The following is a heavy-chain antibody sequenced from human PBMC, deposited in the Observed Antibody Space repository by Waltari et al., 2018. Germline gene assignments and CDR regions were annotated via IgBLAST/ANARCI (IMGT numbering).Heavy chain of an antibody. Sequence: EVQLVESGGGLVKPGGSLRLSCAASGFTFSSYNMNWVRQAPGKGLEWVSSISSSSSYMYYADSVKGRFTISRDNAKNSRYLQMNILRAEETAVYYCARDISSGYSTFDYWGQGTLVTVSS. J-gene: IGHJ4*02. CDR1: GFTFSSYN. CDR2: ISSSSSYM. CDR3: ARDISSGYSTFDY. D-gene: IGHD3-22*01. V-gene: IGHV3-21*01.